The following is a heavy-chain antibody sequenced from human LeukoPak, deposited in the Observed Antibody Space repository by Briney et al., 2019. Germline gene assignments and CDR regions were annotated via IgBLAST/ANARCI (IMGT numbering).Heavy chain of an antibody. V-gene: IGHV3-7*01. Sequence: GGSLRLSCAASGFTFSSYWMTWVRQAPGKGLEWVANIKQDGSVKQYVGSVKGRFTISRDNAKNSLYLQMNSLRAEDTAVYYCARGGLRVTPVPGSSPYWGQGTLVTVSS. CDR1: GFTFSSYW. CDR2: IKQDGSVK. J-gene: IGHJ4*02. D-gene: IGHD3-10*01. CDR3: ARGGLRVTPVPGSSPY.